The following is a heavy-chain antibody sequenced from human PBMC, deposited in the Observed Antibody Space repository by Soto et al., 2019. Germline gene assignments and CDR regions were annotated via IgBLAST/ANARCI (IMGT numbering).Heavy chain of an antibody. V-gene: IGHV3-23*01. CDR2: ISGSGRST. J-gene: IGHJ6*03. Sequence: PGGSLRLSCAASGFSFSSYAMSWVRQAPGKGLEWVSTISGSGRSTYYADSVKGRFTISRDNSKNTLYLQVNSLRVEDTAEYYCAKDPSGYADGYYYYYYMHVWGKGTTVTAP. D-gene: IGHD5-12*01. CDR3: AKDPSGYADGYYYYYYMHV. CDR1: GFSFSSYA.